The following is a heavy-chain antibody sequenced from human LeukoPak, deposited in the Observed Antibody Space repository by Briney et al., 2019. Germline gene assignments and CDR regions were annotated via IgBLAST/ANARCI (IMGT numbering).Heavy chain of an antibody. CDR3: ARDCWDYGSGSYCGIDY. V-gene: IGHV3-21*03. Sequence: PGGSLRLSCAASGLTFSSYNMNWVRQAPGKGLEWVSSITSSSNYIYYADSVKGRFTISRDNAKNSLYLQMNSLRAEDTTVYYCARDCWDYGSGSYCGIDYWGQGTLVTVS. J-gene: IGHJ4*02. CDR2: ITSSSNYI. D-gene: IGHD3-10*01. CDR1: GLTFSSYN.